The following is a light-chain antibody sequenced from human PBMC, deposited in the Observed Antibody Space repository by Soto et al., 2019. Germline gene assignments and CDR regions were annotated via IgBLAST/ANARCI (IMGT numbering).Light chain of an antibody. Sequence: EIVLTQSPGTLSLSPGERATLSCRASPSVSGSNLAWYQQKPGQAPRLVIYGASSRATGIPDRFSGSGSGTDFTLTISSLQPEDFATYYCQQSYSTPRTFGQGTKVEIK. CDR1: PSVSGSN. CDR2: GAS. J-gene: IGKJ1*01. CDR3: QQSYSTPRT. V-gene: IGKV3-20*01.